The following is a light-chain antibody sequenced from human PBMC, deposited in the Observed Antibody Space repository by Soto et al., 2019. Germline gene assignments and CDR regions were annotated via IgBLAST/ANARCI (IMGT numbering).Light chain of an antibody. V-gene: IGKV3-20*01. J-gene: IGKJ3*01. CDR1: QSVSSSY. Sequence: EIVLTQSPGTLSLSPGERATLSCRASQSVSSSYLAWYQQKPGQAPRLLIYGASSRATGIPDRFSGSGSGTDFTLTISRLEPEDFAVYYWQQYGSSPFTCGPGTKVDIK. CDR2: GAS. CDR3: QQYGSSPFT.